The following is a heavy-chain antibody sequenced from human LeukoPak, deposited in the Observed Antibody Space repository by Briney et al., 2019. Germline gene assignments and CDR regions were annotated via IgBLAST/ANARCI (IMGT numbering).Heavy chain of an antibody. CDR3: ARDSRGAGYYRSDY. Sequence: SETLSLTCTVSGGSFSSGSYYWSWIRQPPGKGLEWIGYIYYSGSTNYNPSLKSRVTISVDTSKNQFSLKLSSVTAADTAVYYCARDSRGAGYYRSDYWGQGTLVTVSS. D-gene: IGHD3-22*01. CDR1: GGSFSSGSYY. CDR2: IYYSGST. J-gene: IGHJ4*02. V-gene: IGHV4-61*01.